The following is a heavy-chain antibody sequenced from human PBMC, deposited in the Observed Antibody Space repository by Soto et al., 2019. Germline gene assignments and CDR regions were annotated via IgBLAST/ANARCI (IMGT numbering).Heavy chain of an antibody. D-gene: IGHD6-25*01. V-gene: IGHV4-59*01. CDR2: IYYGGNT. CDR3: ARSSPGYRFDP. Sequence: PSETLSLTCTVSGGSISGYFWTWIRQPPGKGLEWIGYIYYGGNTNYNPSLKSRVAISLDTSKNHFSLKLNSVTAADTAVYYCARSSPGYRFDPWGQGTLVTVSS. J-gene: IGHJ5*02. CDR1: GGSISGYF.